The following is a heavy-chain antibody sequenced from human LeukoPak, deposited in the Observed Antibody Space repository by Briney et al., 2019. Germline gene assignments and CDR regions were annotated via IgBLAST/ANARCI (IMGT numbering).Heavy chain of an antibody. V-gene: IGHV1-8*01. CDR3: ARMYGGSPYYYYYYGMDV. J-gene: IGHJ6*02. CDR1: GGTFTSYD. Sequence: ASVKVSCKASGGTFTSYDINWVRQATGQGLEWMGWMNPNSGNTGYAQKFQGRVTMTRNTSISTAYMELSSLRSEDTAVYYCARMYGGSPYYYYYYGMDVWGQGTTVTVSS. CDR2: MNPNSGNT. D-gene: IGHD4-23*01.